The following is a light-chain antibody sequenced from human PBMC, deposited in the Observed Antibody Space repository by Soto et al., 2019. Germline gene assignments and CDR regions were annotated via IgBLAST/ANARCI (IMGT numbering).Light chain of an antibody. J-gene: IGLJ1*01. CDR2: QDT. V-gene: IGLV3-1*01. CDR3: QAWDSSTGV. CDR1: KLGHKY. Sequence: SYELTQPPSVSVSPGQTASITCSGDKLGHKYACWYQQKPGQSPVLVIYQDTKRPSGIPERFSGSNSGNTATLTISGTQAMYEADYYCQAWDSSTGVFGTGTKLTVL.